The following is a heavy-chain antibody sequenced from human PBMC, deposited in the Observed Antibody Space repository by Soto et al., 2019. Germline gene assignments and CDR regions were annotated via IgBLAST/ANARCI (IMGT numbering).Heavy chain of an antibody. CDR2: IIPFSGTA. CDR1: EDTLSSYA. J-gene: IGHJ5*02. V-gene: IGHV1-69*06. Sequence: SVKVSCKASEDTLSSYAISWVRQAPGQGLEWMGGIIPFSGTANYAQKFQGRVTITADKSTSTAYMELSSLRSEDTAVYYCVREGYYDSSGYYPGWFDPWGQGTLVTVS. CDR3: VREGYYDSSGYYPGWFDP. D-gene: IGHD3-22*01.